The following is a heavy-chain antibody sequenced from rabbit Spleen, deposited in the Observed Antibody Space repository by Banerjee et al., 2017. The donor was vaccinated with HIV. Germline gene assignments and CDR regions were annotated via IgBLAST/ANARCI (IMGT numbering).Heavy chain of an antibody. J-gene: IGHJ4*01. Sequence: QEQLVESGGGLVQPGGSLKLSCKASGFDFSNYGVSWVRQTPGKGLEWIGYIEPIFGRTYYASWVDGRFTISKTSSTTVTLQMTSLTAADTATYFCARGYSSGYHNYVEAFNLWGPGTLVTVS. CDR2: IEPIFGRT. V-gene: IGHV1S39*01. D-gene: IGHD1-1*01. CDR1: GFDFSNYG. CDR3: ARGYSSGYHNYVEAFNL.